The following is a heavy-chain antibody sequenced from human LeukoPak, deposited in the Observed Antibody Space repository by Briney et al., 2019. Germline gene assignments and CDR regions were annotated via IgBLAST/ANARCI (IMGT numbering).Heavy chain of an antibody. CDR1: GFTVSSNY. Sequence: PGGSLRLSCAASGFTVSSNYMSWVRQAPGKGLEWVAFIRYDGSSKYYADSVKGRFTISRDNSKNTLYLQMNSLRAEDTAVYYCAKEPGTTWYFDYWGQGTLVTVSS. CDR3: AKEPGTTWYFDY. CDR2: IRYDGSSK. V-gene: IGHV3-30*02. J-gene: IGHJ4*02. D-gene: IGHD1-1*01.